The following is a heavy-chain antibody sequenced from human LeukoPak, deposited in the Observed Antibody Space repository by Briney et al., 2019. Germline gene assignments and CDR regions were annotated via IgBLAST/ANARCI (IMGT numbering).Heavy chain of an antibody. Sequence: PGGSLRLSCAASGFTFTNYWMSWVRQAPGKGLELVANIKQDRSEKYYVDSVKGRFTISRDNAKNSLYLQMNSLRAEDTAVYYCARDQSGYFDYWGQGTLVTVSS. CDR2: IKQDRSEK. V-gene: IGHV3-7*01. CDR1: GFTFTNYW. D-gene: IGHD3-10*01. CDR3: ARDQSGYFDY. J-gene: IGHJ4*02.